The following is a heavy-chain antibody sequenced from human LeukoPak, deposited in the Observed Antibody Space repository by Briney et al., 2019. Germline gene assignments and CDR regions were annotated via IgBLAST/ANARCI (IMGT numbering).Heavy chain of an antibody. CDR3: ARGTAVAGLYYYYGMDV. CDR2: ISYSGST. V-gene: IGHV4-61*01. D-gene: IGHD6-19*01. CDR1: GGSVSSGSYY. J-gene: IGHJ6*02. Sequence: SETLSLTCTVSGGSVSSGSYYWSWIRQPPGKGLEWIGYISYSGSTNYNPSLKSRVTISVDTSKNQFSLKLSSVTAADTAVYYCARGTAVAGLYYYYGMDVWGQGTTVTVSS.